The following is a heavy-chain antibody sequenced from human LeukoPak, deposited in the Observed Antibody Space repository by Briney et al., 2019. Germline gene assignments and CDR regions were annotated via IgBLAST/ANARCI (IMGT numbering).Heavy chain of an antibody. Sequence: GGSLRLSCAASGFTFSSYEMNWVRQAPGKGLEWVAVISYDGSNKYYADSVKGRFTISRDNSKNTLYLQMNSLRAEDTAVYYCARDLGYSYGFLDYWGQGTLVTVSS. D-gene: IGHD5-18*01. V-gene: IGHV3-30*04. CDR1: GFTFSSYE. J-gene: IGHJ4*02. CDR3: ARDLGYSYGFLDY. CDR2: ISYDGSNK.